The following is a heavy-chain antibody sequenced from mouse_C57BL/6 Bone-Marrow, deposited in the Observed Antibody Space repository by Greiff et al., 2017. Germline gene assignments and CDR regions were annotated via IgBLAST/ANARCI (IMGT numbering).Heavy chain of an antibody. CDR3: ARGYHFWAMDY. D-gene: IGHD2-2*01. V-gene: IGHV5-17*01. CDR1: GFTFSAYG. J-gene: IGHJ4*01. CDR2: ISSGSSTI. Sequence: EVMLVESGGGLVKPGGSLKLSCAVSGFTFSAYGMHWVRLGPDQGLEWVAYISSGSSTIYYADTVKARFTITSDNAKNTLFLQMTSLESEDTAMYYGARGYHFWAMDYWGQGTSVTVSS.